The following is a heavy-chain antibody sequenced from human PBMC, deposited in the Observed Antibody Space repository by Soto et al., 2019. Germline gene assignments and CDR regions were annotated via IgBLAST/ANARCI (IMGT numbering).Heavy chain of an antibody. V-gene: IGHV1-8*01. D-gene: IGHD3-22*01. CDR1: GYTFTSYD. J-gene: IGHJ6*02. CDR2: MNPNSGNT. Sequence: QVQLVQSGAEVKKPGASVKVSCKASGYTFTSYDINWVRQATGQGLEWMGWMNPNSGNTGYAQKFQGRVTMTRNTSISTDYMELSSLRSEDTAVYYCARGRGGFYYDRRDYYGMDVWGQGTTVTVSS. CDR3: ARGRGGFYYDRRDYYGMDV.